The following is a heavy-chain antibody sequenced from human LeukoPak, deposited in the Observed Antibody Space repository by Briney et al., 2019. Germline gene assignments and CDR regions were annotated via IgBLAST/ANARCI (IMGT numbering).Heavy chain of an antibody. CDR2: IYYSGST. CDR3: ARDSGYDLILDV. D-gene: IGHD5-12*01. Sequence: SETLSLTCTVSGGSISSSSYYWSWIRQPPGKGLEWIGYIYYSGSTYYNPSLKSRVTISVDTSKNQFSLKLSSVTAADTAVYYCARDSGYDLILDVWGQGTTVTVSS. J-gene: IGHJ6*02. V-gene: IGHV4-30-4*01. CDR1: GGSISSSSYY.